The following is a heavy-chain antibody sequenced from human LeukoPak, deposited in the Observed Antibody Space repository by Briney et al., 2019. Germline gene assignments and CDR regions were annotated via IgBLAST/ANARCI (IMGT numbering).Heavy chain of an antibody. CDR3: ARDFLMADYYYYGMDV. V-gene: IGHV3-21*01. J-gene: IGHJ6*02. D-gene: IGHD2-8*01. CDR2: ISSSSSYI. Sequence: GSLRLSCAASGFTFSSYSMNWVRQAPGKGLEGVSSISSSSSYIYYADSVKGRFTISRDNAKNSLYLQMNSLRAEDTAVYYCARDFLMADYYYYGMDVWGRGTTVTVSS. CDR1: GFTFSSYS.